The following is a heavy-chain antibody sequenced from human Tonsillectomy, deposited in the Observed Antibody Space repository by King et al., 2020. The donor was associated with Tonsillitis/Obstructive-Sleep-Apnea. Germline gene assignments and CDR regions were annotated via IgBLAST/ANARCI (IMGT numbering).Heavy chain of an antibody. CDR1: GFTFSSYA. D-gene: IGHD6-6*01. CDR3: AKGYGYSSSSGGYYFYY. V-gene: IGHV3-23*04. Sequence: VQLVESGGGLVQPGGSLRLSCAASGFTFSSYAMSWVRQAPGKGLEWVSAISGSGGSTYYADSVKGRFTISRDNSKNTLYLQMNSLRAEDTAVYYCAKGYGYSSSSGGYYFYYWGQGTLVTVSS. J-gene: IGHJ4*02. CDR2: ISGSGGST.